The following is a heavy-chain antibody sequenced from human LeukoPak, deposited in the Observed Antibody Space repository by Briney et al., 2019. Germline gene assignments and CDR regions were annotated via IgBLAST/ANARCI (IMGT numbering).Heavy chain of an antibody. V-gene: IGHV4-34*01. CDR2: INHSGST. CDR1: GGSFSGYY. J-gene: IGHJ4*02. Sequence: SEALSLTCAVYGGSFSGYYWSWIRQPPGKGLEWIGEINHSGSTNYNPSLKSRVTISVDTSKNQFSLKLSSVTAADTAVYYCARRRTTVTFFDYWGQGTLVTVSS. CDR3: ARRRTTVTFFDY. D-gene: IGHD4-17*01.